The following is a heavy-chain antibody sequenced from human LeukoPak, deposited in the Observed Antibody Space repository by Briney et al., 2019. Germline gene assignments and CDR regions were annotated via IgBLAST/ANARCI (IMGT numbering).Heavy chain of an antibody. J-gene: IGHJ4*02. Sequence: GGSLRLSCAASGFTFSSYSMTWVRQAPGKGLEWVSVIGATGDNTYYADSVKGRFTISRDNSKSTLYLQMNGLRAEDTAVYYCAKISTPIPAAGAMDNWGQGTLVTVSS. CDR1: GFTFSSYS. V-gene: IGHV3-23*01. CDR2: IGATGDNT. D-gene: IGHD6-13*01. CDR3: AKISTPIPAAGAMDN.